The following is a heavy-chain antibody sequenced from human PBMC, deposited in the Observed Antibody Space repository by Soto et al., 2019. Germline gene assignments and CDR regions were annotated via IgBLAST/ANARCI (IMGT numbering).Heavy chain of an antibody. Sequence: PGGSLRLSCAASGFTFSSYTMHWVRQAPGEGLEWVAVISYDGNNKFYADSVKGRFTISRDSSSQTLYLQMNSLRPDDTAMYYCARDGVSSTDYTWNYGTYFDYWGPGALVTV. D-gene: IGHD1-1*01. J-gene: IGHJ4*02. V-gene: IGHV3-30*03. CDR3: ARDGVSSTDYTWNYGTYFDY. CDR2: ISYDGNNK. CDR1: GFTFSSYT.